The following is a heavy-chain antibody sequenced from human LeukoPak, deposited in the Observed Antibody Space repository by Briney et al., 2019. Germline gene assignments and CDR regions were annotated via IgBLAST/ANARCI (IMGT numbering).Heavy chain of an antibody. J-gene: IGHJ3*02. CDR3: ALGPVVLSAVAANDVCDI. CDR2: ISSSGSTI. D-gene: IGHD2-15*01. Sequence: GGSLRLSCAASGFTFSSYEMNWVRQAPGKGLEWVSCISSSGSTIYYADSVKDRFIISRDNAKNSLFLQMNSLRAEDTAVYYCALGPVVLSAVAANDVCDIWGQGTTVTVSS. V-gene: IGHV3-48*03. CDR1: GFTFSSYE.